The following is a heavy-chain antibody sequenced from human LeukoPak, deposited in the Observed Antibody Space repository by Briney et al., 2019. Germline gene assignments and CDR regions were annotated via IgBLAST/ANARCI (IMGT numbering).Heavy chain of an antibody. V-gene: IGHV1-18*01. D-gene: IGHD3-22*01. CDR2: ISVYNGNT. CDR3: ARDINGYYYDSHGYYPTDL. J-gene: IGHJ5*02. Sequence: GASVKVFCKASGYIFTSYCISWVRQAPGQGLEWMGWISVYNGNTNYPQRLQGRGTMTTDTSTTTAYMELRSLRSDDTAVYYCARDINGYYYDSHGYYPTDLWGQGTLVTVSS. CDR1: GYIFTSYC.